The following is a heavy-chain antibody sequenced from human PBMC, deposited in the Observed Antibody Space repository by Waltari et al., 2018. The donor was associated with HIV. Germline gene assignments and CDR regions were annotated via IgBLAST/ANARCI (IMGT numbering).Heavy chain of an antibody. J-gene: IGHJ6*02. Sequence: LEWIGYIYYSGSTNYNPSLKSRVTISVDTSKNQFSLKLSSVTAADTAVYYCARDYYDSSGSSYGMDVWGQGTTVTVSS. V-gene: IGHV4-59*01. D-gene: IGHD3-22*01. CDR2: IYYSGST. CDR3: ARDYYDSSGSSYGMDV.